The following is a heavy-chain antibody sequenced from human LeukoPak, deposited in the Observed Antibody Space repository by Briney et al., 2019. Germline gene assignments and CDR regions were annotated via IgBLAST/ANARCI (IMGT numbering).Heavy chain of an antibody. CDR2: ISAYNGNT. V-gene: IGHV1-18*01. J-gene: IGHJ4*02. CDR1: GYTFTSYG. CDR3: ASTTTVTTGAYGFDY. Sequence: ASVKVSCKASGYTFTSYGISWVRQAPGQGLEWMGWISAYNGNTNYAQKLQGGVTMTTDTSTSTAYMELRSLRSDDTAVYYCASTTTVTTGAYGFDYWGQGTLVTVSS. D-gene: IGHD4-17*01.